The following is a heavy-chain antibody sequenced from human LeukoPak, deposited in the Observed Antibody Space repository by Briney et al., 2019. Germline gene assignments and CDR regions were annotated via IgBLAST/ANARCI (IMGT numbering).Heavy chain of an antibody. Sequence: ASVKVSCKASGYIYTGYYMHWVRQAPGQGLEWMGWINPNSGGTNYAQKFQGRVTMTRDTSISTAYMELSRLRSDDTAVYYCARVRLALTLYYCDSSGEFDYWGQGTLVTVSS. CDR1: GYIYTGYY. V-gene: IGHV1-2*02. D-gene: IGHD3-22*01. CDR2: INPNSGGT. CDR3: ARVRLALTLYYCDSSGEFDY. J-gene: IGHJ4*02.